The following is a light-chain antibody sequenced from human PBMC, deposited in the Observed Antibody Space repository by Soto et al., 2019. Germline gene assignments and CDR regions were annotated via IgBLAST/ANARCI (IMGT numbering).Light chain of an antibody. CDR3: QQYYNYST. CDR1: KTISSW. Sequence: IQMTQSPSTLYASVGDRVTITCRASKTISSWLAWYRQKPGKAPDLLIYDASKLQSGVPASFSGSESGTEFTLTIASLQPDDFATYYCQQYYNYSTFGQGTKVDIK. J-gene: IGKJ1*01. V-gene: IGKV1-5*01. CDR2: DAS.